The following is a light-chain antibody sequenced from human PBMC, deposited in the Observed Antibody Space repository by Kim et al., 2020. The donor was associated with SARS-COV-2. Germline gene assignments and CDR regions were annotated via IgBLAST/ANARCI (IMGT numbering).Light chain of an antibody. V-gene: IGLV1-44*01. CDR1: ASNIGENT. Sequence: QSVLSQPPSASGTPGQRVAVSCYGTASNIGENTVTWYQQLPGKSPKLLIYANAQRSAGVPARFSGSKSGTSASLDINGLQSEDEADYYCATWDDGLSGYVFGTGTKVTVL. CDR3: ATWDDGLSGYV. J-gene: IGLJ1*01. CDR2: ANA.